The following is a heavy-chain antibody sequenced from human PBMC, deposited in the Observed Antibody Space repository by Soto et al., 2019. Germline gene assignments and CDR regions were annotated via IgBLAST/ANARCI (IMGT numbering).Heavy chain of an antibody. J-gene: IGHJ4*02. CDR3: ERSLGGWLHYVDY. V-gene: IGHV1-3*05. CDR1: VYTFTSYG. CDR2: INAGNGNT. D-gene: IGHD6-19*01. Sequence: QVQLVQSGAEEKKPGASVKVSCKASVYTFTSYGIYWVRQAPGQRLEWMGWINAGNGNTKYSQKCQGIVTITTDTSASTAYMKLSSLSSEDTDVYYCERSLGGWLHYVDYWGQGTRVTFSS.